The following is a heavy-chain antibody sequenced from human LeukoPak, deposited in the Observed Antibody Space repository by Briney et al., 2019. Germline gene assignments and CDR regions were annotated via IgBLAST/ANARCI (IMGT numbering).Heavy chain of an antibody. CDR1: GYTFTSYY. CDR2: IIPIFGTA. V-gene: IGHV1-69*06. J-gene: IGHJ6*03. CDR3: ARSESDFWSGFTNYYYYMDV. D-gene: IGHD3-3*01. Sequence: SVKVSCKASGYTFTSYYIHWVRQAPGQGLEWMGGIIPIFGTANYAQKFQGRVTITADKSTSTAYMELSSLRSEDTAVYYCARSESDFWSGFTNYYYYMDVWGKGTTVTVSS.